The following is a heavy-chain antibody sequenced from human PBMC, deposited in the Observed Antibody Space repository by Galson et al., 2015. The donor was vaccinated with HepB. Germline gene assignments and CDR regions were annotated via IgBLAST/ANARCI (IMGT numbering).Heavy chain of an antibody. CDR2: ISYDGSNK. D-gene: IGHD2-2*02. J-gene: IGHJ4*02. CDR3: AKGGYCSSTSCYTGGLVDYFDY. CDR1: GFTFSSYG. Sequence: SLRLSCAASGFTFSSYGMHWVRQAPGKGLEWVAVISYDGSNKYYADSVKGRFTISRDNSKNTLYLQMNSLRAEDTAVYYCAKGGYCSSTSCYTGGLVDYFDYWGQGTLVTVSS. V-gene: IGHV3-30*18.